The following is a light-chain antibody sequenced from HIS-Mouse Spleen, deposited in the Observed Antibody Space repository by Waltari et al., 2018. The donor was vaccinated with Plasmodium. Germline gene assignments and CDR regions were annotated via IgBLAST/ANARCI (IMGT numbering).Light chain of an antibody. J-gene: IGLJ3*02. V-gene: IGLV5-37*01. CDR2: YYSDSDK. CDR3: MIWPSNASGV. CDR1: SDINVGSYN. Sequence: QPVLTQPPSSSASPGESARLTCTLLSDINVGSYNIHWYQQTPGSPPRYLLYYYSDSDKGQGSGVPSRFSGSKDASANTGILLISGLQSEDEADYYCMIWPSNASGVFGGGTKLTVL.